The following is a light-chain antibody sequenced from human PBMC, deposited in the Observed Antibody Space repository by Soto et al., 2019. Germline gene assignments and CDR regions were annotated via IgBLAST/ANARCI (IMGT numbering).Light chain of an antibody. CDR2: DAS. CDR1: QSIYRW. CDR3: HHCTTYSLT. Sequence: DIQMTQSPSTLSASVGDTVTITCRASQSIYRWLAWYQQKPGKGPKLLIYDASSLQSGVPSRFSGSGSGTEFTLSIRSLQPDDSATYYCHHCTTYSLTFGGGTTVEIK. J-gene: IGKJ4*01. V-gene: IGKV1-5*01.